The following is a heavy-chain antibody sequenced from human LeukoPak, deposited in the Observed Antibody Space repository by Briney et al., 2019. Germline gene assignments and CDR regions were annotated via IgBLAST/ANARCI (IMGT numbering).Heavy chain of an antibody. D-gene: IGHD3-10*01. V-gene: IGHV3-7*01. CDR3: ARNPWFGEGMGMDV. Sequence: PGGSLRLSCGASGFTLSSYWMSWVRQAPGGGLEWVANIKEDGSETNYEDSVKGGFTLSRDQAKYSLYVKKNRLRAEDTAVYYCARNPWFGEGMGMDVWGQGTTVTVSS. CDR2: IKEDGSET. CDR1: GFTLSSYW. J-gene: IGHJ6*02.